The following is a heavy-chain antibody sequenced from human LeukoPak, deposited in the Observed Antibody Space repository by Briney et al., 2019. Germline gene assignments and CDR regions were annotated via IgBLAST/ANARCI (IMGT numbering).Heavy chain of an antibody. J-gene: IGHJ3*02. CDR1: GGSISSYY. V-gene: IGHV4-4*07. D-gene: IGHD3-22*01. CDR3: ARDQYYYDSSGYYDAFDI. CDR2: IYTSGST. Sequence: PSETLSLTCTVSGGSISSYYWSWIRQPPGKGLEWIGRIYTSGSTNYNPSLKSRVTMSVDTSKNQFSLKLSSVTAADTAVYYCARDQYYYDSSGYYDAFDIWGQGTMVTVSS.